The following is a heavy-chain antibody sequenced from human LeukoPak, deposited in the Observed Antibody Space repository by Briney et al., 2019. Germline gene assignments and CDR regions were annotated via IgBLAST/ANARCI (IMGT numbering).Heavy chain of an antibody. CDR3: ARVQYCSGGSCYLGLYFYGMDV. Sequence: SETLSLTCTVSGGSISSYYWSWIRQPPGKGLEWIGCIYDSGSTNYNPSLKSRVSISVDTSKDQFSLKLNSVTAADTAVYYCARVQYCSGGSCYLGLYFYGMDVWGQGTTVTVSS. V-gene: IGHV4-59*01. CDR2: IYDSGST. D-gene: IGHD2-15*01. J-gene: IGHJ6*02. CDR1: GGSISSYY.